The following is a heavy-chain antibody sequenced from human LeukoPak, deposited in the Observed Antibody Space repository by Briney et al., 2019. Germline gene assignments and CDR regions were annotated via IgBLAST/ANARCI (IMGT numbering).Heavy chain of an antibody. J-gene: IGHJ4*02. CDR1: GYSISSGYY. Sequence: PSETLSLTCTVSGYSISSGYYWGWIRQPPGKGLEWIGSIYHSGSTYYNPSLKSRVTISVDTSKNQFSLKLSSVTAADTAVYYCARHVDSSGYEEWGQGTLVTVSS. V-gene: IGHV4-38-2*02. CDR2: IYHSGST. D-gene: IGHD3-22*01. CDR3: ARHVDSSGYEE.